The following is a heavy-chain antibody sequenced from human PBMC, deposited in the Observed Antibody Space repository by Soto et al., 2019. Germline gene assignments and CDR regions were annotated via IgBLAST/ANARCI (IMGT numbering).Heavy chain of an antibody. D-gene: IGHD5-18*01. CDR1: GGTFSSYA. V-gene: IGHV1-69*05. J-gene: IGHJ6*02. Sequence: QVQLVQSGAEVKKPGSSVKVSCKASGGTFSSYAISWVRQAPGQGLEWMGGIIPIFGTANYAQKFQGRVXITPDESTSTXXMXLXXLRSEDTAVYYCASNAVDTAIHLESVIYYYYGMDVWGQGTTVTVSS. CDR2: IIPIFGTA. CDR3: ASNAVDTAIHLESVIYYYYGMDV.